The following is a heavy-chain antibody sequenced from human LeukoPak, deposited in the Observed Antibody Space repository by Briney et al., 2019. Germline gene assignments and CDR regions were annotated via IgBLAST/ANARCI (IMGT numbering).Heavy chain of an antibody. Sequence: GGSLRLSCAASGFTFSSYWMSWVRQAPGKGLEWVANIKQDGSEKYYVDSVKGRFTISRDNAKNSLYLQMNSLRAEDTAVYYCAKDRIHSSFDYWGQGTLVTVSS. D-gene: IGHD6-13*01. V-gene: IGHV3-7*01. CDR3: AKDRIHSSFDY. CDR1: GFTFSSYW. J-gene: IGHJ4*02. CDR2: IKQDGSEK.